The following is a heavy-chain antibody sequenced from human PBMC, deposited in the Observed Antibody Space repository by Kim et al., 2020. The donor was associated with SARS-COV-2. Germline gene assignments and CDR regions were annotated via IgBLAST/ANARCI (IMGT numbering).Heavy chain of an antibody. CDR3: AREMSSRITIFGVVLSPTPAFDY. J-gene: IGHJ4*02. CDR1: GYTFTSYG. D-gene: IGHD3-3*01. V-gene: IGHV1-18*01. Sequence: ASVKVSCKASGYTFTSYGISWVRQAPGQGLEWMGWISAYNGNTNYAQKLQGRVTMTTDTSTSTAYMELRSLRSDDTGVYYCAREMSSRITIFGVVLSPTPAFDYWGQGTLVTVSS. CDR2: ISAYNGNT.